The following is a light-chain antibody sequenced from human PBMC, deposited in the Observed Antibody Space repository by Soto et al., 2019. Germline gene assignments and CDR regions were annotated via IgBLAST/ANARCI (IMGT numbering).Light chain of an antibody. V-gene: IGKV1-9*01. J-gene: IGKJ3*01. CDR1: QGISSY. CDR3: QQLNSYPLT. CDR2: AAS. Sequence: DIQLTQSPSFLSASVGDRVTITCRASQGISSYLAWYQQKPGKAPKLLIYAASTLQSGVPSRFSGSGSGTEFTLTISRLQPEDFATYYCQQLNSYPLTFGHGTKVDIK.